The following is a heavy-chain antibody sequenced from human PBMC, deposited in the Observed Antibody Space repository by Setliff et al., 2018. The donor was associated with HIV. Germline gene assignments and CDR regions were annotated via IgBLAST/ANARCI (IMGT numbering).Heavy chain of an antibody. CDR3: ARDGRAVTSLMVVVSLKNGMDV. CDR2: VDPSGGST. Sequence: ASVKVSCKASGYILTSYYMHWLRQVPGQGLEWMGIVDPSGGSTHYAQKFEGRVTMTRDTSTSTFHMELSSLTSEDRAIYYCARDGRAVTSLMVVVSLKNGMDVWGQGTTVTSP. J-gene: IGHJ6*02. V-gene: IGHV1-46*01. D-gene: IGHD3-22*01. CDR1: GYILTSYY.